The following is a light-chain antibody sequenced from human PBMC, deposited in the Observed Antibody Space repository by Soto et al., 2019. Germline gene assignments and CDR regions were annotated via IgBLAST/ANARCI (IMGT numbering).Light chain of an antibody. Sequence: EIATTQSPATLSVSPGERATLSCRASQSVSSKLAWYQQKPGQAPRLLIYDASTRATGIPARFSGSGSGTEFTLTISSLQSEDFAVYYCQQFNNWPRTFGQGTKV. J-gene: IGKJ1*01. CDR3: QQFNNWPRT. CDR1: QSVSSK. V-gene: IGKV3-15*01. CDR2: DAS.